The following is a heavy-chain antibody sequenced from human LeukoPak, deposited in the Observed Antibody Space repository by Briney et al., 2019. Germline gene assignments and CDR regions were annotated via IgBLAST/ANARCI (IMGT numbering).Heavy chain of an antibody. V-gene: IGHV3-7*01. CDR3: ARLPNTIFGVVIVGYYFDY. CDR1: GFIFSSYW. CDR2: IKQDGCEK. D-gene: IGHD3-3*01. J-gene: IGHJ4*02. Sequence: GGSLRLFCGASGFIFSSYWMIWVRQAPGKGLEWVANIKQDGCEKYYVDSVKGRFTITRDNAKNSLYLQMNSLRDEDTAVYYCARLPNTIFGVVIVGYYFDYWGQGTLVTVSS.